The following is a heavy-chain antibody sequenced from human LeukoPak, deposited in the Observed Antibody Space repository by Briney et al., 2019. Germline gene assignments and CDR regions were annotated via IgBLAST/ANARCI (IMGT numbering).Heavy chain of an antibody. V-gene: IGHV3-30*18. CDR1: GFTFSSYG. J-gene: IGHJ6*02. CDR3: AKEPHYSTPMIYGMDG. CDR2: ISYDGSNK. D-gene: IGHD4-11*01. Sequence: GGSLRLSCAASGFTFSSYGMHWVRQAPGKGLEWVAVISYDGSNKYYADSVKGRFTISRDNSKNTLYLQMNNLRAEDTAVYYCAKEPHYSTPMIYGMDGWGQGTTVTVSS.